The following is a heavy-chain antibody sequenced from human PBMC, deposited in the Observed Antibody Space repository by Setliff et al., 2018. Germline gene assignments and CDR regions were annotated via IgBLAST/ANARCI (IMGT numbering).Heavy chain of an antibody. V-gene: IGHV1-58*02. CDR2: IVVGSGNT. CDR3: AADPYYYDGSGYYPSFDY. D-gene: IGHD3-22*01. J-gene: IGHJ4*02. Sequence: ASVKVSCKASGFTFTSSAMQWVRQARGQRLEWIGWIVVGSGNTNYAQKFQERVTITRDMSTSTAYMELSSLRSEDTAVYYCAADPYYYDGSGYYPSFDYWGQGTRVTVSS. CDR1: GFTFTSSA.